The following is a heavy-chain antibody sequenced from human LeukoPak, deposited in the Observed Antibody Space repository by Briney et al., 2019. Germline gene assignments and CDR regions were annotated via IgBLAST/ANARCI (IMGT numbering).Heavy chain of an antibody. J-gene: IGHJ3*01. CDR1: GFTFSTNY. D-gene: IGHD1-1*01. V-gene: IGHV3-21*01. CDR3: ARFTGTETRDTLDL. CDR2: ISSSSSNI. Sequence: GGSLRLSCSASGFTFSTNYINWVRQAPGKGLEWVSSISSSSSNIYYAESVKGRFTISRDNPNNSLYLQMNGLRAEDTAVYYCARFTGTETRDTLDLWGQGTMVTVSS.